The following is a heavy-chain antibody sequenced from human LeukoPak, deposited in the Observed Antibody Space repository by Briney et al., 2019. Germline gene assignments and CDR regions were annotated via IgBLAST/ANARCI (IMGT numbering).Heavy chain of an antibody. V-gene: IGHV3-15*01. CDR1: GFTFSNAW. CDR2: IKSKTDGGTT. D-gene: IGHD5-18*01. Sequence: GGSLRLSCAASGFTFSNAWMSWVRQAPGKGLEWVGRIKSKTDGGTTDYAAPVKGRFTISRDDSKNTLYLQMNSLKTEDTAVYYCTTDSGGYSYGYNYWGQGTLVTVSS. CDR3: TTDSGGYSYGYNY. J-gene: IGHJ4*02.